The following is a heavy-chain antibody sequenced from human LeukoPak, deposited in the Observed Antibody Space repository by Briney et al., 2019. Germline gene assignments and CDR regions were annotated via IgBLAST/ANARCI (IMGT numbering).Heavy chain of an antibody. CDR3: ARSYSSSRGTFDY. D-gene: IGHD6-6*01. V-gene: IGHV3-21*01. Sequence: GGSLRLSCAASGFTFSSYGMNWVRRAPGKGLEWVSSITSSSSYIHYADSVKGRFTISRDNAKNSLYLQMNSLRAEDTAVYYCARSYSSSRGTFDYWGQGTLVTVSS. J-gene: IGHJ4*02. CDR2: ITSSSSYI. CDR1: GFTFSSYG.